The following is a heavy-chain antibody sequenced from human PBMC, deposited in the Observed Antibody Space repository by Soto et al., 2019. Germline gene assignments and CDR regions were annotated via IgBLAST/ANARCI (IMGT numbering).Heavy chain of an antibody. D-gene: IGHD6-19*01. Sequence: SQTLSLPCAISGDSVSSNSAAWNWIRQSPSRDLEWLGRTYYRSKWYNDYAVSVKSRITINPDTSKNQFSLQLNSVTPEDTAVYYCARDTQWLVLGPEFDYWGQGTLVTVSS. V-gene: IGHV6-1*01. CDR2: TYYRSKWYN. CDR3: ARDTQWLVLGPEFDY. J-gene: IGHJ4*02. CDR1: GDSVSSNSAA.